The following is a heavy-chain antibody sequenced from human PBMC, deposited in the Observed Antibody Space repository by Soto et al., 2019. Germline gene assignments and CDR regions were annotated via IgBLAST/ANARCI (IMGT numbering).Heavy chain of an antibody. CDR1: GVTFSRYA. CDR3: TKGGTVPFDY. V-gene: IGHV3-30*18. D-gene: IGHD3-16*01. J-gene: IGHJ4*02. Sequence: QVQFMQSGGGVDQPGKSLRLYCAASGVTFSRYAMHWVRQAPGERLEWVAVVFFDGNYKNYGDSVKGRFTVSRDNSKNTTYLQMHALRPEDTGVYYCTKGGTVPFDYWGQGSLVIVSA. CDR2: VFFDGNYK.